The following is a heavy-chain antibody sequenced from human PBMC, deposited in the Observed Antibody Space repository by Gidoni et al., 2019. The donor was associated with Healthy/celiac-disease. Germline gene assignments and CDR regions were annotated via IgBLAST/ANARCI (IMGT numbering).Heavy chain of an antibody. D-gene: IGHD2-2*02. CDR3: AKSPLQYCSSTSCYTRGYYMDV. CDR1: GFTFSSYA. CDR2: ISGSGGST. J-gene: IGHJ6*03. V-gene: IGHV3-23*01. Sequence: EVQLLESGGGLVQPGGSLRLSCAASGFTFSSYAMSWVRQAPGKGLEWVSAISGSGGSTYYADSVKGRFTISRDNSKNTLYLQMNSLRAEDTAVYYCAKSPLQYCSSTSCYTRGYYMDVWGKGTTVTVSS.